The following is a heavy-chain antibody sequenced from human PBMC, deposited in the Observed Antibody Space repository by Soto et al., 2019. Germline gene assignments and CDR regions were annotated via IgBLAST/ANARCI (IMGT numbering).Heavy chain of an antibody. CDR2: IIPIFGTS. D-gene: IGHD3-3*01. Sequence: GASVKVSCKASGGTFSSYPIHWVRQAPGQGLEWMGGIIPIFGTSNYAQRFQGRVTITADKSTSTAYMELSSLRSEDTAVYYCARDRGFWSCYHYYYYRMDVWGQGTTVTVSS. J-gene: IGHJ6*02. V-gene: IGHV1-69*06. CDR1: GGTFSSYP. CDR3: ARDRGFWSCYHYYYYRMDV.